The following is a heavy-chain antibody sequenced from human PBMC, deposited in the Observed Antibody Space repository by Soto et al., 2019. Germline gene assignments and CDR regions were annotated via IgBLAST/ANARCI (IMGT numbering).Heavy chain of an antibody. CDR3: ARDQYDFWSGLITYGIDA. CDR1: GFTFSTYA. V-gene: IGHV3-23*01. D-gene: IGHD3-3*01. CDR2: VSGSGGST. J-gene: IGHJ6*02. Sequence: PGGSLRLSCAASGFTFSTYAMSWVRQPPGKGLEWVSGVSGSGGSTYYADSVKGRFTISRDNSKNTLYLQMNSLRAEDTAVYYCARDQYDFWSGLITYGIDAWAQGTTVTVSS.